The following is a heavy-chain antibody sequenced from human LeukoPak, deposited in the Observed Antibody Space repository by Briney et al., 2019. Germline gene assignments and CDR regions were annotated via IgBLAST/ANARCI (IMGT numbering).Heavy chain of an antibody. J-gene: IGHJ5*02. Sequence: SETLSLTCTVSGGSINSYFWTWIRQPPGKGLEWIGYIYYSGSTNYNPSLKSRVTISVDTSKNQFSLKLSSVTAADTAVYYCASVKYYYDSSGYPGWFDPWGQGTLVTVSS. CDR3: ASVKYYYDSSGYPGWFDP. V-gene: IGHV4-59*01. CDR2: IYYSGST. CDR1: GGSINSYF. D-gene: IGHD3-22*01.